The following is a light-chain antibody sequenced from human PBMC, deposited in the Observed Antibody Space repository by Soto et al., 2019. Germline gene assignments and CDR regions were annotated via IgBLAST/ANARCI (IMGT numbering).Light chain of an antibody. CDR1: QSVLYSSNNKNY. CDR3: QQYYSTPAYT. V-gene: IGKV4-1*01. J-gene: IGKJ2*01. Sequence: DIVMTQSPDSLAVSLGERATINCKSSQSVLYSSNNKNYLAWYQQKPGQPPKLLIYWASTRESGVPDRFSGSGSGTDFILTISRLQAEDVAVYYCQQYYSTPAYTFGQGTKLEIK. CDR2: WAS.